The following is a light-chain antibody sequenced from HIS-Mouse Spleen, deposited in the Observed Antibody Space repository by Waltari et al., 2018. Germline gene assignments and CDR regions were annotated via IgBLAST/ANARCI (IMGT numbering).Light chain of an antibody. CDR1: SSDGGGYNC. CDR3: SSYTSSSTVV. V-gene: IGLV2-14*03. CDR2: DVS. Sequence: SALTQPAPVSGSPGQSITISCTGTSSDGGGYNCVSWYQQHPGKAPNLMIYDVSNRPSGVSNRFSGSKSGNTASLTISGLQAEDEADYYCSSYTSSSTVVFGGGTKLTVL. J-gene: IGLJ2*01.